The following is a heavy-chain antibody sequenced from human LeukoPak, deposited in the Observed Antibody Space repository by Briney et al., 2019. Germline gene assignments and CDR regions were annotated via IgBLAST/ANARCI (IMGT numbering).Heavy chain of an antibody. D-gene: IGHD3-9*01. Sequence: ASVKVSCKASGYTFTGYYMHWVRQAPGQGLEWMGWINPNSGGTNYAQKFQGRVTMTRDTSISTAYMELSRLRSEDTAVYYCARGGYFDWLPPDNWGQGTLVTVSS. CDR1: GYTFTGYY. CDR2: INPNSGGT. J-gene: IGHJ4*02. CDR3: ARGGYFDWLPPDN. V-gene: IGHV1-2*02.